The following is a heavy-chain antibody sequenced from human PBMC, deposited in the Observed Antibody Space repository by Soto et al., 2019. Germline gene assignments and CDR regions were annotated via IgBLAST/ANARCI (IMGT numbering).Heavy chain of an antibody. CDR3: ARVCSGWSSSPPGFDY. CDR2: IYHSGTT. Sequence: QVQLQESGPGLVQPSGTLSLTCVVSGGYVSSSNWWSWVRQPPGKGLEWLGEIYHSGTTNYNPSLRSRVTIAVDTSKNQFSLRLTSVTAADTAVYYCARVCSGWSSSPPGFDYWGQGTLVTVSS. D-gene: IGHD6-19*01. CDR1: GGYVSSSNW. V-gene: IGHV4-4*02. J-gene: IGHJ4*02.